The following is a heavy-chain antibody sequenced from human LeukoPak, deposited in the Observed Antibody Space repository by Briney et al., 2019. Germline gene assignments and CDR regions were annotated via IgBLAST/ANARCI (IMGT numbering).Heavy chain of an antibody. CDR3: ARDSAAAGTGY. D-gene: IGHD6-13*01. CDR1: GYTFTGYY. V-gene: IGHV1-2*04. CDR2: INPNSGGT. Sequence: ASVKVSCKASGYTFTGYYMHWVRQAPGQGLEWMGWINPNSGGTNYAQKFQGWVTMTRDTSISTAYMELSRLRAEDTAVYYCARDSAAAGTGYWGQGTLVTVSS. J-gene: IGHJ4*02.